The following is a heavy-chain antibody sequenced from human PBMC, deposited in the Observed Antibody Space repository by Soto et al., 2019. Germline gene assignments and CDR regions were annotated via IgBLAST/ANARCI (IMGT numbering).Heavy chain of an antibody. CDR3: ARGGYGDFLYCYYGMDV. D-gene: IGHD4-17*01. CDR2: TYYRSKWYN. J-gene: IGHJ6*02. V-gene: IGHV6-1*01. CDR1: GDSVSSNSAA. Sequence: PSQTLSLTCAISGDSVSSNSAALNWIRQSPSRGLEWLGRTYYRSKWYNDYAVSVKSRITINPDTSKNQFSLQLNSVTPEDTAVHYCARGGYGDFLYCYYGMDVWGQGTTVTVSS.